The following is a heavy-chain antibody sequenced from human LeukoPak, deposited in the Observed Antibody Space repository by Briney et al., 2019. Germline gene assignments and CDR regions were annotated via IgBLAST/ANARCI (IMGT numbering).Heavy chain of an antibody. CDR3: ALGGGYCSSTSCYSARHNWFGP. D-gene: IGHD2-2*01. CDR2: ISAYNGNT. Sequence: ASVKVSCKASGYTFTSYGISWVRQAPGQGLEWMGWISAYNGNTNYAQKLQGRVTMTTDTSTSTAYMELRSLRSDDTAVYYCALGGGYCSSTSCYSARHNWFGPWGQGTLVTVSS. J-gene: IGHJ5*02. V-gene: IGHV1-18*01. CDR1: GYTFTSYG.